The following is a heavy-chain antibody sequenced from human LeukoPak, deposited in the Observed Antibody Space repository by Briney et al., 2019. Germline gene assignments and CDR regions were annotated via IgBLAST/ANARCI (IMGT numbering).Heavy chain of an antibody. V-gene: IGHV3-30*02. CDR3: ARDSPHYYDSSGYYSYGAFDT. CDR1: GFTFSSYG. D-gene: IGHD3-22*01. CDR2: IRYDGSNK. J-gene: IGHJ3*02. Sequence: GGSLRLSCAASGFTFSSYGMHWVRQAPGKGLEWVAFIRYDGSNKYYADSVKGRFTISRDNAKNTLDLQMNSLRAEDTAVYYCARDSPHYYDSSGYYSYGAFDTWGQGTMVTVSS.